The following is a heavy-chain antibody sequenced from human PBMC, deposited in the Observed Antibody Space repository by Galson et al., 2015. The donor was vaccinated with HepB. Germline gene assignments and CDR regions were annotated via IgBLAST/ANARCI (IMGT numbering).Heavy chain of an antibody. CDR1: GFTFSSYA. CDR2: ISSNGGST. CDR3: VKDHPYYDSSGYYDYYFDY. J-gene: IGHJ4*02. V-gene: IGHV3-64D*06. D-gene: IGHD3-22*01. Sequence: SLRLSCAASGFTFSSYAMHWVRQAPGKGLEYVSAISSNGGSTYYADSVKGRFTISRDNSKNTLYLQMSSLRAEDTAVYYCVKDHPYYDSSGYYDYYFDYWGQGTLVTVSS.